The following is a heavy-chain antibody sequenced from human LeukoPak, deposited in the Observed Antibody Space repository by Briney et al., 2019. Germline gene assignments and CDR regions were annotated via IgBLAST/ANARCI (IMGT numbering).Heavy chain of an antibody. CDR3: ARDPPPQLLWFGESQGGFDP. CDR2: IYHSGST. CDR1: GYSISSGYY. Sequence: SETLSLTCAVSGYSISSGYYWGWIRQPPGKGLEWIGSIYHSGSTYYNPSLKSRVTISVDKSKNQFSLRLSSVTAADTAVYYCARDPPPQLLWFGESQGGFDPWGQGTLVTVSS. D-gene: IGHD3-10*01. J-gene: IGHJ5*02. V-gene: IGHV4-38-2*02.